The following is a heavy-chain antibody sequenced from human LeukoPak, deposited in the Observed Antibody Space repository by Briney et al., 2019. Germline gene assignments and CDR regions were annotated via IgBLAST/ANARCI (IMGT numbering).Heavy chain of an antibody. V-gene: IGHV4-34*01. D-gene: IGHD4-11*01. CDR1: GGSFSGYY. CDR3: ARADYSNKHFDY. Sequence: SETLSRTCAVYGGSFSGYYWSWIRQPPGKGLEWIGEINHSGSTNYNPSLKSRVTISVDTSKNQFSLKLTSVTAADTAVYYCARADYSNKHFDYWGQGTLVTVSS. J-gene: IGHJ4*02. CDR2: INHSGST.